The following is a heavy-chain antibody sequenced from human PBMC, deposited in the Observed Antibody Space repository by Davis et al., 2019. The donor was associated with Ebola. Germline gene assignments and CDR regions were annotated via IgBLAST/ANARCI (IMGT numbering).Heavy chain of an antibody. CDR1: GYTFTSYG. Sequence: ASVKVSCKASGYTFTSYGISWVRQAPGQGLEWMGWISAYNGNTNYAQKLQGRVTMTTDTSTSTAYMELRSLRSDDTAVYYCAGRYCSGGSCYSRGYYYYGMDVWGQGTTVTVSS. CDR3: AGRYCSGGSCYSRGYYYYGMDV. D-gene: IGHD2-15*01. V-gene: IGHV1-18*01. CDR2: ISAYNGNT. J-gene: IGHJ6*02.